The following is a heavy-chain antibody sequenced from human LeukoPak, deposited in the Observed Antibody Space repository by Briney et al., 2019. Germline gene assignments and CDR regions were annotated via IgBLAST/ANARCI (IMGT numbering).Heavy chain of an antibody. CDR1: GGSISSYY. CDR3: ARHLATVTTHNWFDL. V-gene: IGHV4-4*09. CDR2: IYTSGST. D-gene: IGHD4-11*01. Sequence: SETLSLTCTVSGGSISSYYWSWIRQPPGKGLEWMGYIYTSGSTNYNPSLKSRVTISVDTSKNQFSLKLSSVTAADTAVYYCARHLATVTTHNWFDLWGQGTLVTVSS. J-gene: IGHJ5*02.